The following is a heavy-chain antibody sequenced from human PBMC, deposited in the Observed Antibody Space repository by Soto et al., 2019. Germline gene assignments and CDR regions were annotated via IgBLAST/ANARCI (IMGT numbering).Heavy chain of an antibody. CDR3: ARDQGLDY. CDR1: GCTFSSDA. J-gene: IGHJ4*02. V-gene: IGHV3-30-3*01. Sequence: GGSLRLSGEASGCTFSSDAMHWVRQAPGKGLEWVAVISYDGSNKYYADSVKGRFTISRDNSKNTLYLQMNSLRAEDTAVHYCARDQGLDYWGQGTLVTVSS. CDR2: ISYDGSNK.